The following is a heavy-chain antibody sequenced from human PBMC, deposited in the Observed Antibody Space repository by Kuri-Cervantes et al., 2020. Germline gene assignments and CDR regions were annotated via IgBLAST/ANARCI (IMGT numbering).Heavy chain of an antibody. V-gene: IGHV3-30*03. CDR1: GFTFSSYG. Sequence: LTCAASGFTFSSYGMHWVRQAPGKGLEWVAVISYDGSNKYYADSVKGRFTISRDNSKNTLYLQMNSLRAEDTAVYYCARDGRRKGSADYGDYDYGHYYYGMDVWGQGTTVTVSS. D-gene: IGHD4-17*01. CDR2: ISYDGSNK. CDR3: ARDGRRKGSADYGDYDYGHYYYGMDV. J-gene: IGHJ6*02.